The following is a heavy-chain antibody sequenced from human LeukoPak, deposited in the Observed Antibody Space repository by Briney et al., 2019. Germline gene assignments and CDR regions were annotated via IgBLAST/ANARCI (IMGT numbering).Heavy chain of an antibody. CDR3: TKGYCISTSCFTDY. J-gene: IGHJ4*02. D-gene: IGHD2-2*02. CDR1: GFTFSRYG. Sequence: PGGSLRLSCAASGFTFSRYGMHWVRQTPGKGLEWVAVISYDASNKYYADSVKGRFTISRDNSKNTLYLQMNSLRAEDTALYYCTKGYCISTSCFTDYWGQGTLVTVSS. CDR2: ISYDASNK. V-gene: IGHV3-30*18.